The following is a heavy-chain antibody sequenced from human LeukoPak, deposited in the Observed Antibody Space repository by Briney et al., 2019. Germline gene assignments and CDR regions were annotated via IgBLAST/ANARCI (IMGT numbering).Heavy chain of an antibody. CDR3: TTRIAVAGKDYYYYYMDV. Sequence: GGSLRLSCAASGFTFSNAWMSWVRQAPGKGLEWVGRIKSKTDGGTTGYAAPVKGRFTISRDDSKNTLYLQMNSLKTEDTAVYYCTTRIAVAGKDYYYYYMDVWGKGTTVTVSS. V-gene: IGHV3-15*01. D-gene: IGHD6-19*01. CDR1: GFTFSNAW. CDR2: IKSKTDGGTT. J-gene: IGHJ6*03.